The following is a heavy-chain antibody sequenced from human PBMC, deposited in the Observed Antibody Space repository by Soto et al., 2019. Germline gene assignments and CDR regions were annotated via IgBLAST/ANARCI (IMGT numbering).Heavy chain of an antibody. CDR2: LSSDGFGA. V-gene: IGHV3-74*03. D-gene: IGHD3-16*01. Sequence: HPGGSLRLSSAASGFILSPYLMHWVRQVPGRGLEWVARLSSDGFGAAYADSVKGRFFISRDIARNTLSLQMNSLRADDTAVYYRARDLGGTDYWGLGTSVTVSS. J-gene: IGHJ4*02. CDR3: ARDLGGTDY. CDR1: GFILSPYL.